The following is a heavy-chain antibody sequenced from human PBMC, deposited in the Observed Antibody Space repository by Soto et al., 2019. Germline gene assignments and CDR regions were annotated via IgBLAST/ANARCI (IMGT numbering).Heavy chain of an antibody. CDR2: IYHSGST. CDR1: GGSISSSNW. D-gene: IGHD1-26*01. CDR3: ARGSRKVYYYYGMDV. J-gene: IGHJ6*02. Sequence: SETLSLTCAVSGGSISSSNWWSWVRQPPGKGLEWIGEIYHSGSTNYNPSLKSRVTISVDKSKNQFSLKLSSVTAADTAVYYCARGSRKVYYYYGMDVWGQGTTVTVSS. V-gene: IGHV4-4*02.